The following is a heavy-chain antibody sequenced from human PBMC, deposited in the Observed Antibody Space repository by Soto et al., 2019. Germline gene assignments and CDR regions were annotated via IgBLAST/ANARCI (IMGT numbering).Heavy chain of an antibody. CDR2: VSYDGNTK. CDR3: ARDRPYGDPNWFDP. J-gene: IGHJ5*02. D-gene: IGHD4-17*01. V-gene: IGHV3-30-3*01. Sequence: GGSLRLSCAASGSSFNDHAMHWVRQAPGKGLEWVAVVSYDGNTKQYADSVKGRFTISRDTSNNTLYLQMNSLTTEDTAVYYCARDRPYGDPNWFDPWGQGTLVTVS. CDR1: GSSFNDHA.